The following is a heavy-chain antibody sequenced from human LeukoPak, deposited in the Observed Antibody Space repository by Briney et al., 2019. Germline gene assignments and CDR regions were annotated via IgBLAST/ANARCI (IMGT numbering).Heavy chain of an antibody. CDR1: GFTFSSYS. CDR3: ARVYSPGIAAAGCDY. Sequence: PGGSLRLSCAASGFTFSSYSVNWVRQAPGKGLEWVSSISSSSSYIYYADSVKGRFTISRDNAKNSLYLQMNSLRAEDTAVYYCARVYSPGIAAAGCDYWGQGTLVTVSS. D-gene: IGHD6-13*01. V-gene: IGHV3-21*01. CDR2: ISSSSSYI. J-gene: IGHJ4*02.